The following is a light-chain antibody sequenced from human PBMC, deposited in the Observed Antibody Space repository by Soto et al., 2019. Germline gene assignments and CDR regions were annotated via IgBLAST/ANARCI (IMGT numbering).Light chain of an antibody. CDR2: DAS. Sequence: DIQVTQSPSTLSASVGDRVTITCGASQSIGTWLAWYQQKLGKAPKLLIFDASTLESGVPSRFSGSGSGTDFTLTISSLQPDDFATYYCQQYSDSSGAFGQGTKVDIK. J-gene: IGKJ1*01. CDR3: QQYSDSSGA. CDR1: QSIGTW. V-gene: IGKV1-5*01.